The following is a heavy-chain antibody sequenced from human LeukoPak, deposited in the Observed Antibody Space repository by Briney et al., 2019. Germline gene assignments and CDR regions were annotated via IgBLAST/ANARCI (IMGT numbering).Heavy chain of an antibody. CDR1: GYSFTSYW. D-gene: IGHD6-19*01. Sequence: GESLKISCKGSGYSFTSYWIGWVRQMPGKGLEWMGIIYPGDSDTRYSPSFQGQVTISADKSISTAYLQWSSLKASDTAMYYCARRTDGTVAGTYAFDIWGQGTMVTVSS. CDR2: IYPGDSDT. J-gene: IGHJ3*02. CDR3: ARRTDGTVAGTYAFDI. V-gene: IGHV5-51*01.